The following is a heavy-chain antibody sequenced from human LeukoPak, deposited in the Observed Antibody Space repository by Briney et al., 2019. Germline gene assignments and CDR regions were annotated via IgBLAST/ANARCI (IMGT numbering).Heavy chain of an antibody. D-gene: IGHD4-17*01. Sequence: SETLSLTCAVYGGSFSGYYWSWIRQPPGKGLEWIGEINHSGSTNYNPSLKSRVTISVDTSKNQFSLKLSSVTAADTAVYYCARADMTTVTTFDYWGQGTLVTVSS. CDR3: ARADMTTVTTFDY. J-gene: IGHJ4*02. CDR1: GGSFSGYY. CDR2: INHSGST. V-gene: IGHV4-34*01.